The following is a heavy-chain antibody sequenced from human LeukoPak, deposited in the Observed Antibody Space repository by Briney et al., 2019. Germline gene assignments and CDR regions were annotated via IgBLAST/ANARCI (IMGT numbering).Heavy chain of an antibody. CDR2: IIPILGIA. CDR3: ARSGYSYGQGAFDI. CDR1: GGTFSSYA. J-gene: IGHJ3*02. V-gene: IGHV1-69*04. D-gene: IGHD5-18*01. Sequence: GASGKVSCKASGGTFSSYAISWVRQAPGQGLEWMGRIIPILGIANYAQKFQGRVTITADKSTSTAYMELSSLRSEDTAVYYCARSGYSYGQGAFDIWGQGTMVTVSS.